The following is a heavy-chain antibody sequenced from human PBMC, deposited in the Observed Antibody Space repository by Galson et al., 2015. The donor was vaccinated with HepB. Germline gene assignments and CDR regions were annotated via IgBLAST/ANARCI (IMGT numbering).Heavy chain of an antibody. CDR2: IKQDGSEK. J-gene: IGHJ6*02. CDR1: GFTFSSYW. CDR3: ARTRGITGTSSYYYYGMDV. Sequence: SLRLSCAASGFTFSSYWMSWVRQAPGKGLEWVAHIKQDGSEKYYVDSVKGRFTISRDNAKNSLYLQMNSLRAEDTDVYYCARTRGITGTSSYYYYGMDVWGQGTTVTVSS. V-gene: IGHV3-7*03. D-gene: IGHD1-7*01.